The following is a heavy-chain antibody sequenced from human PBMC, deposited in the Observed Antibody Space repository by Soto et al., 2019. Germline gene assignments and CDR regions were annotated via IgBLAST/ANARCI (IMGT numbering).Heavy chain of an antibody. Sequence: PSDTLSLTCTVSGGSLSSYYWSWIRQPPGKGLEWIGYIYYSGSTNYNPSLKSRVTISVDTSKNQFSLKLSSVTAADTAVYYCARDKFAMDNYWGQGTLVTVSS. CDR3: ARDKFAMDNY. D-gene: IGHD5-18*01. V-gene: IGHV4-59*01. J-gene: IGHJ4*02. CDR2: IYYSGST. CDR1: GGSLSSYY.